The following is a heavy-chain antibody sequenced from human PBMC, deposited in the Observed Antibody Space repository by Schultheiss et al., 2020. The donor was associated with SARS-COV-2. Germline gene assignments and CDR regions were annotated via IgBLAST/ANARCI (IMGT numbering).Heavy chain of an antibody. D-gene: IGHD2-21*01. CDR3: AIFLGSGGPDY. CDR2: VYHSGST. Sequence: SETLSLTCTVSGGSISSSSYYWGWIRQPPGKGLEWIGFVYHSGSTYYNPSLKSRVTISVDTSKNQFSLKLSSVTAADTAVYYCAIFLGSGGPDYWGQGTLVTVSS. V-gene: IGHV4-39*07. J-gene: IGHJ4*02. CDR1: GGSISSSSYY.